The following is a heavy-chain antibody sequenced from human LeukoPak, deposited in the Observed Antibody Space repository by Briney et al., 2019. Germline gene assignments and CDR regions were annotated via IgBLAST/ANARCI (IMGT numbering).Heavy chain of an antibody. V-gene: IGHV3-7*01. D-gene: IGHD2-15*01. CDR3: ARGVVVAAVDAFDI. J-gene: IGHJ3*02. CDR1: GFTFSSYG. CDR2: IKQDGSEK. Sequence: GGSLRLSCAASGFTFSSYGMHWVRQAPGKGLEWVANIKQDGSEKYYVDSVKGRFTISRDNAKNSLYLQMNSLRAEDTAVYYCARGVVVAAVDAFDIWGQGTMVTVSS.